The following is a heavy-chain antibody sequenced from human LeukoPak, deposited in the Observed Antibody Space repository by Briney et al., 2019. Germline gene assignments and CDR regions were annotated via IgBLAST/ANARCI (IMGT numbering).Heavy chain of an antibody. V-gene: IGHV3-23*01. D-gene: IGHD3-22*01. Sequence: QPGGSPRLSCAASGFTFSSYAMSWVRQAPGKGLEWVSAISGSGGSTYYADSVKGRFTISRDNSKNTLYLQMNSLRAEDTAVYYCASLITMIVVVMDYWGQGTLVTVSS. CDR2: ISGSGGST. J-gene: IGHJ4*02. CDR1: GFTFSSYA. CDR3: ASLITMIVVVMDY.